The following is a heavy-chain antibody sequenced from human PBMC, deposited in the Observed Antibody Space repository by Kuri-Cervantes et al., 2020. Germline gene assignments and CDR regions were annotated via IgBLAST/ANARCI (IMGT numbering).Heavy chain of an antibody. J-gene: IGHJ1*01. CDR3: ARAGLGYYGSGSYRSGWVQH. Sequence: LRLSCTVSGYSISSGYYWGWIRQPPGKGLEWIGYIYYSGSTYYNPSLKSRVTISVDTSKNQFSLKLSSVTAADTAVYYCARAGLGYYGSGSYRSGWVQHWGQGTLVTVSS. D-gene: IGHD3-10*01. CDR2: IYYSGST. CDR1: GYSISSGYY. V-gene: IGHV4-30-4*08.